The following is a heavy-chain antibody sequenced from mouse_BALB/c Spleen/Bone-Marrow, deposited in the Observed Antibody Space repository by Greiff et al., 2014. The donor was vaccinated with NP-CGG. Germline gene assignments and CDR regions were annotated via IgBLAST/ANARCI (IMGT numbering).Heavy chain of an antibody. V-gene: IGHV2-9*02. CDR3: ARYYYGFLDY. J-gene: IGHJ2*01. CDR2: IWAGGST. CDR1: GFSLTSYG. D-gene: IGHD1-2*01. Sequence: VMLVESGPGLVAPSQTLSITCTVSGFSLTSYGVHWVRQSPGKGLEWLGVIWAGGSTNYNSALMSRLSISKDNSKSQVFLKMNSLQTDDTAVYYCARYYYGFLDYWGQGTTLTVSS.